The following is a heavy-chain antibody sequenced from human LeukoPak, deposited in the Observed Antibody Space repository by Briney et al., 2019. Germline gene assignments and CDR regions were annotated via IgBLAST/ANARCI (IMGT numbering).Heavy chain of an antibody. V-gene: IGHV1-2*02. J-gene: IGHJ4*02. CDR1: GYTFTSYY. Sequence: GASVKVSCKASGYTFTSYYMHWVRQAPGQGLEWMGWINPNSGGTNYAQKFQGRVTMTRDTSISTAYMELSRLRSDDTAVYYCAKIQYNWNYAFDYWGQGTLVTVSS. CDR2: INPNSGGT. D-gene: IGHD1-7*01. CDR3: AKIQYNWNYAFDY.